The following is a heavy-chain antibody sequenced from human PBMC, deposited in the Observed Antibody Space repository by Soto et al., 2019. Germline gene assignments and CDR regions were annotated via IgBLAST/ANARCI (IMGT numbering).Heavy chain of an antibody. D-gene: IGHD2-2*01. V-gene: IGHV3-11*01. CDR1: GFTFSDYY. J-gene: IGHJ5*02. CDR2: ISTSGSTI. Sequence: PGGSLRLSCAASGFTFSDYYMSWIRQAPGEGLEWVSYISTSGSTIYYADSVKGRFTISRDNAKNSLYLHMNSLRPEDTAVYYCARAGRDIVVVPAALGFWFDPWGQGTLVTVSS. CDR3: ARAGRDIVVVPAALGFWFDP.